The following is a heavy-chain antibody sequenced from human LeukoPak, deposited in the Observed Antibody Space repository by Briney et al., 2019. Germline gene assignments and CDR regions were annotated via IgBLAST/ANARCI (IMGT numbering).Heavy chain of an antibody. CDR3: ASGGDPDY. V-gene: IGHV3-48*02. CDR1: GFTFSSYS. D-gene: IGHD2-21*02. CDR2: ISSSGSTI. Sequence: GGSLRLSCAASGFTFSSYSMNWVRQAPGKGLEWVSYISSSGSTIYYADSVKGRLTISRDNAKNSLYLQLSSLRDEDTAVYYCASGGDPDYWGQGTLVTVSS. J-gene: IGHJ4*02.